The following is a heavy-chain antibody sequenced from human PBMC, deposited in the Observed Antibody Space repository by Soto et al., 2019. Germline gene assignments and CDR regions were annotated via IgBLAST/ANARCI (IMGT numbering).Heavy chain of an antibody. D-gene: IGHD5-12*01. CDR2: IIPMFPTT. J-gene: IGHJ4*02. Sequence: QVHLVQSGPEVQRPGSSVNVSCKASGDTFGRNAIHWVRQAPGQGLEWMGGIIPMFPTTNYAQKFKGRLTIYADKSTGTAYMEMSGLTSGDTAGYSCARERGGYNRGDLEFWGQGTLVTVSS. V-gene: IGHV1-69*06. CDR3: ARERGGYNRGDLEF. CDR1: GDTFGRNA.